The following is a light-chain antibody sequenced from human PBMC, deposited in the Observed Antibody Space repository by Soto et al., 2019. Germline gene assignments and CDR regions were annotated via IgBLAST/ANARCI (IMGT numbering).Light chain of an antibody. CDR1: SGHSSYA. V-gene: IGLV4-69*01. J-gene: IGLJ3*02. Sequence: QSVLTQSPSASASLGASVKLTCTLSSGHSSYAIAWHQQQPEKGPRYLMKLNSDGSHTKGDGIPDRFSGSSSGAERSLTISSLQSEDEADYYCQTWGTGIWVFGGGTQLTVL. CDR3: QTWGTGIWV. CDR2: LNSDGSH.